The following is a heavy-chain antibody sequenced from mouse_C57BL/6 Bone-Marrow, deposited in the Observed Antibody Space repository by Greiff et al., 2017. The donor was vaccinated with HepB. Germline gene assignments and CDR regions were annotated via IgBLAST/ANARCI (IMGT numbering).Heavy chain of an antibody. V-gene: IGHV1-75*01. CDR3: AREEDSSGLTFAY. Sequence: VQLQQSGPELVKPGASVKISCKASGYTFTDYYINWVKQRPGQGLEWIGWIFPGSGSTYYNEKFKGKATLTVDKSSSTAYMLLSSLTSEDSAVYFCAREEDSSGLTFAYWGQGTLVTVSA. CDR2: IFPGSGST. J-gene: IGHJ3*01. CDR1: GYTFTDYY. D-gene: IGHD3-2*02.